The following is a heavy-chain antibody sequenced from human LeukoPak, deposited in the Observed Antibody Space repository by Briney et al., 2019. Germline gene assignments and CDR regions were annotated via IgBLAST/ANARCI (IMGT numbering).Heavy chain of an antibody. CDR3: ARELYYYDSSGYYLMG. D-gene: IGHD3-22*01. V-gene: IGHV6-1*01. J-gene: IGHJ4*02. CDR2: TYYRSKWYN. Sequence: PSQTLSLTCAISGDSVSSNSAAWNWIRQSPSRGLEWLGRTYYRSKWYNDYAVSVKSRITINPDTSKNRFSLQLNSVTPEDTAVYYCARELYYYDSSGYYLMGWGQGTLVTVSS. CDR1: GDSVSSNSAA.